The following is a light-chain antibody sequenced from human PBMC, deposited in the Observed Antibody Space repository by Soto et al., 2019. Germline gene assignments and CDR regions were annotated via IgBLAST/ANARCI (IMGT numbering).Light chain of an antibody. J-gene: IGLJ2*01. CDR2: DVS. V-gene: IGLV2-11*01. Sequence: QSVLTQPRSVSGSPGQSVTISCTGTSVGDYNYVSWYQHHPGRAPKLMIYDVSKRPSGVPDRFSGSKSGNTASLTISGLQAEDEADYYCCSYAGTSTGIFGGGTKVTVL. CDR3: CSYAGTSTGI. CDR1: SVGDYNY.